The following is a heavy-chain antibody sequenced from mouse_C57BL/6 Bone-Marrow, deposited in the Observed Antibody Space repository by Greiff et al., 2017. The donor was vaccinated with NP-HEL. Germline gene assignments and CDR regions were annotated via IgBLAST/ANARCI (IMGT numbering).Heavy chain of an antibody. Sequence: VQGVESGPGLVQPSQSLSITCTVSGFSLTSYGVHWVRQSPGKGLEWLGVIWRGGSTDYNAAFMSRLSITKDNSKSQVFFKMNSLQADDTAIYYCAKAYYSNYGYFDVWGTGTTVTVSS. J-gene: IGHJ1*03. CDR1: GFSLTSYG. D-gene: IGHD2-5*01. CDR3: AKAYYSNYGYFDV. V-gene: IGHV2-5*01. CDR2: IWRGGST.